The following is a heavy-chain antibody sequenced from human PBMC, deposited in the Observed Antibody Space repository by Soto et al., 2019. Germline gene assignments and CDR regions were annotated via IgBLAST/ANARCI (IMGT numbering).Heavy chain of an antibody. J-gene: IGHJ6*02. D-gene: IGHD2-2*01. CDR1: GYTLTELS. CDR2: FDPEDGET. Sequence: ASVKVSCKVSGYTLTELSMHWVRQAPGKGLEWMGGFDPEDGETIYAQKFQGRVTMTEDTSTDTAYMELSSLRSEDTPVYYCATDPGYCSSTSCPYGMDVWGQGTTVTVSS. V-gene: IGHV1-24*01. CDR3: ATDPGYCSSTSCPYGMDV.